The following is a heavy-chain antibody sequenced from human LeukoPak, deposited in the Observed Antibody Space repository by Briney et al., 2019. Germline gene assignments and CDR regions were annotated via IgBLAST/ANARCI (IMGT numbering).Heavy chain of an antibody. CDR1: GDSISSSNW. Sequence: SGTLSLTCTVSGDSISSSNWWNWVRQAPGKGLEWIGEIYHSGSTNYNPSLKSRVIISVDRSKNQFSLKLSSVTAADTAVYYCARSSSGWYGAFDIWGQGTMVTVSS. CDR2: IYHSGST. CDR3: ARSSSGWYGAFDI. D-gene: IGHD6-19*01. J-gene: IGHJ3*02. V-gene: IGHV4-4*02.